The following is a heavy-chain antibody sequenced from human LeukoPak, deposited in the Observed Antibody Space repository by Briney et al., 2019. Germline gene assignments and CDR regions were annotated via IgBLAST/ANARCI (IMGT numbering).Heavy chain of an antibody. CDR1: GFTFSSYE. D-gene: IGHD4-17*01. CDR2: ISGSERTI. CDR3: ARAHAVTPYSIYYYYYMDV. V-gene: IGHV3-48*03. J-gene: IGHJ6*03. Sequence: GGSLRLSCAASGFTFSSYEMNWVRQAPGEGLEWVSYISGSERTIHYADSVKGRFTISRDNAKNSLYLQMNSLRAEDTAVYYCARAHAVTPYSIYYYYYMDVWGKGTTVTISS.